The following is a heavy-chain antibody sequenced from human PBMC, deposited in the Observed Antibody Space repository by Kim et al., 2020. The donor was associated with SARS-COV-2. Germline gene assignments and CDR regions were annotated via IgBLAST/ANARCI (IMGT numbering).Heavy chain of an antibody. CDR3: AKESRIWFGELFSTKYYGMDV. J-gene: IGHJ6*02. D-gene: IGHD3-10*01. CDR2: ISYDGSNK. V-gene: IGHV3-30*18. CDR1: GFTFSSYG. Sequence: GGSLRLSCAASGFTFSSYGMHWVRQAPGKGLEWVAVISYDGSNKYYADSVKGRFTISRDNSKNTLYLQMNSLRAEDTAVYYCAKESRIWFGELFSTKYYGMDVWGQGTTVTVSS.